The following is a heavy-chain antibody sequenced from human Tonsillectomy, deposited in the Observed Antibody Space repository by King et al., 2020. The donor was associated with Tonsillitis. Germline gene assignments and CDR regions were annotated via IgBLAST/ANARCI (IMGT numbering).Heavy chain of an antibody. CDR2: INSDGSST. V-gene: IGHV3-74*02. CDR1: GFTFSSYW. D-gene: IGHD3-9*01. J-gene: IGHJ4*02. Sequence: VQLVESGGGLVQPGGSLRLSCAASGFTFSSYWMHWVRQAPGKGLVWVSRINSDGSSTSYADSVKGRFTISRDNAKNTLYLQMNSLRAEDTAVYYCARNREGYDILTGYYAGDPDYWGQGTLVPVSS. CDR3: ARNREGYDILTGYYAGDPDY.